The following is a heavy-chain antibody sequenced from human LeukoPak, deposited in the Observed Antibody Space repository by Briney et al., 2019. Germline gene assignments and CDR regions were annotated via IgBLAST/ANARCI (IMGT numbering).Heavy chain of an antibody. V-gene: IGHV3-21*01. Sequence: GGSLRLSCAASGFTSSSYAKSWVRQAPGKGLEWVSSISSSSSYIYYADSVKGRFTISRDNAKNSLYLQMNSLRAEDTAVYYCARADGYSYGIDYWGQGTLVTVSS. J-gene: IGHJ4*02. CDR1: GFTSSSYA. CDR2: ISSSSSYI. D-gene: IGHD5-18*01. CDR3: ARADGYSYGIDY.